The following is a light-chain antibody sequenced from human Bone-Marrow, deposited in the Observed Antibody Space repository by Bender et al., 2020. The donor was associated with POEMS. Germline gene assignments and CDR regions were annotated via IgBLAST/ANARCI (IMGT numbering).Light chain of an antibody. CDR2: SDN. Sequence: QSVLTQPPSASGTPGQRVTISCSGSNSNIGTNAVNWYQQFPGTAPKLLIYSDNQRPSGDPDRFYAFTSGTSASLAISGLQSEDEADYYCAEWDAGLSGGVFGGGTKLTVL. CDR1: NSNIGTNA. V-gene: IGLV1-44*01. J-gene: IGLJ3*02. CDR3: AEWDAGLSGGV.